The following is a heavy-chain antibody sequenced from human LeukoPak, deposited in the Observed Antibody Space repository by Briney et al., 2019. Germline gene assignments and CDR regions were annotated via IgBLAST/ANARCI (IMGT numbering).Heavy chain of an antibody. CDR2: ISYDGSNK. Sequence: GRSLRLSCAASGFTFSSYGMHWVRQAPGKGLEWVAAISYDGSNKYYADSVKGRFTISRDNSKNTLYLQMNSLRAEDTAVYYCAKGRLRYFDWLTYFDYWGQGTLVTVSS. CDR1: GFTFSSYG. CDR3: AKGRLRYFDWLTYFDY. D-gene: IGHD3-9*01. V-gene: IGHV3-30*18. J-gene: IGHJ4*02.